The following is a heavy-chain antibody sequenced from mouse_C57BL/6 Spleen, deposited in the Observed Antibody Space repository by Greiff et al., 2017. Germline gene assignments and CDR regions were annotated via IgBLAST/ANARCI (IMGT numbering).Heavy chain of an antibody. CDR3: AGAVGGYAWFAY. D-gene: IGHD2-2*01. V-gene: IGHV1-55*01. J-gene: IGHJ3*01. CDR2: IYPGSGST. CDR1: GYTFTSYW. Sequence: QVQLQQPGAELVKPGASVKMSCKASGYTFTSYWITWVKQRPGQGLEWIGDIYPGSGSTNYNAKFKSKATLTVDTSSITAYLQLSSLTSEDSAVYYCAGAVGGYAWFAYWGQGTLVTVSA.